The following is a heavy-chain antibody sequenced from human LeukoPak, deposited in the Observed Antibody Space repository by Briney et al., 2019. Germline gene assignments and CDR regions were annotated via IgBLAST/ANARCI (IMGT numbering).Heavy chain of an antibody. V-gene: IGHV3-30*03. Sequence: GGSLRLSCAVSGFTFSNYGMHWVRQAPGKGLEWVAVTLYDGSNNYYADSVKGRFTISRDDSNNTLYLQMHSLRAEDTALYFCARDEGAFGGIIVPRDWGQGTLVTVSS. CDR1: GFTFSNYG. J-gene: IGHJ4*02. CDR3: ARDEGAFGGIIVPRD. D-gene: IGHD3-16*02. CDR2: TLYDGSNN.